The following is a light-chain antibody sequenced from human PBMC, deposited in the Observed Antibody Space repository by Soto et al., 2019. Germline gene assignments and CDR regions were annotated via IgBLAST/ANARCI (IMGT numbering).Light chain of an antibody. Sequence: DIQMTQSPYSLSASVGDRVTIACRASETVSTYVNWYQQKTGRAPKLLIYGASNLQSGVPSRFSGSGSETDFTLTITSLQPEDFATYYCQQSYSTTFTFGPGTKVDIK. CDR1: ETVSTY. CDR3: QQSYSTTFT. V-gene: IGKV1-39*01. J-gene: IGKJ3*01. CDR2: GAS.